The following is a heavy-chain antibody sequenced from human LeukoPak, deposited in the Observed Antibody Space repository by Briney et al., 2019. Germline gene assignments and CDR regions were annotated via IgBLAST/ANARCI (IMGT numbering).Heavy chain of an antibody. CDR3: ARVVIRYHTDLYRKATRGGNWFDP. CDR1: GGSFSGYY. CDR2: INHSGST. J-gene: IGHJ5*02. D-gene: IGHD3-16*02. Sequence: PSETLSLTCAVYGGSFSGYYWSWIRQPPGKGLEWIGEINHSGSTNYNPSLKSRVTISVDTSKNQFSLKLSSVTAADTAVYYCARVVIRYHTDLYRKATRGGNWFDPWGQGTLVTVSS. V-gene: IGHV4-34*01.